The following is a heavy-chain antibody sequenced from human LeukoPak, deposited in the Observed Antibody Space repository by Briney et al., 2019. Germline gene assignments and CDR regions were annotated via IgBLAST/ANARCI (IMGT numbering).Heavy chain of an antibody. Sequence: GLESIWYIYYTRSTNYTPSLKSRVTISVDTSKNQFSLKLTSVTAADTAVYYCARGQGTVTTHWGQGTLVTVSS. D-gene: IGHD4-17*01. J-gene: IGHJ4*02. V-gene: IGHV4-59*12. CDR2: IYYTRST. CDR3: ARGQGTVTTH.